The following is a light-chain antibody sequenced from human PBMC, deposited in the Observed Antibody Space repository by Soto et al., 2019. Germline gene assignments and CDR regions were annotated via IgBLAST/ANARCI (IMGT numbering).Light chain of an antibody. CDR3: RSYTGSNTWV. CDR1: SSDFGTYNR. CDR2: DVA. J-gene: IGLJ3*02. Sequence: QSALTQPPSVSGSPGQSGTISCTGTSSDFGTYNRVSWHQQPPGTAPKLIIFDVANRPSGVPDRFSGSKSGSTASLTISGLQAEDEADYFCRSYTGSNTWVFGGGTKLTVL. V-gene: IGLV2-18*02.